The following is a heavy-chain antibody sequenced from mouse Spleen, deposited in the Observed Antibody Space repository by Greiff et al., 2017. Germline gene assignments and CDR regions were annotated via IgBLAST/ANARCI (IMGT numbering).Heavy chain of an antibody. V-gene: IGHV5-9-3*01. Sequence: EVHLVESGGGLVKPGGSLKLSCAASGFTFSSYAMSWVRQTPEKRLEWVATISDGGSYTYYPDNVKGRFTISRDNAKNTLYLQMSSLKSEDTAMYYCARHDGYYWYFDVWGAGTTVTVSS. CDR3: ARHDGYYWYFDV. J-gene: IGHJ1*01. CDR2: ISDGGSYT. CDR1: GFTFSSYA. D-gene: IGHD2-3*01.